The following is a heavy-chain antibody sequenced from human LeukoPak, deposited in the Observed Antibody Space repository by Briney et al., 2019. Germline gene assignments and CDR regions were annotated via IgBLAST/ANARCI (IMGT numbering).Heavy chain of an antibody. Sequence: GGSLRLSCAASGFTFSGYGMHWVRQAPGKGLEWVAIISYDGSNRYYADSVKGRFTISRDNSKNTLYLQMNSLSTEDTAVYYCAKDRGSSSWYYFDYWGQGTLVTVSS. V-gene: IGHV3-30*18. CDR3: AKDRGSSSWYYFDY. D-gene: IGHD6-13*01. CDR2: ISYDGSNR. J-gene: IGHJ4*02. CDR1: GFTFSGYG.